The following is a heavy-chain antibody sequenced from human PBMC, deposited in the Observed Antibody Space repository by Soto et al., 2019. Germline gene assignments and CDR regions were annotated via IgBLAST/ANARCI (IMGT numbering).Heavy chain of an antibody. J-gene: IGHJ3*02. CDR2: ISWDSGNM. D-gene: IGHD3-22*01. CDR1: ELNFDNYA. Sequence: VQLVESGGGLVQPGRSLRLSCAGAELNFDNYAMQWVRQAPGKGLEWVSGISWDSGNMGYADSVKGRFTISRDNAKKSLYLQMNSLRVEDTALYYCARGRYFESSGHVAAPDIWGQGTMVTVSS. V-gene: IGHV3-9*01. CDR3: ARGRYFESSGHVAAPDI.